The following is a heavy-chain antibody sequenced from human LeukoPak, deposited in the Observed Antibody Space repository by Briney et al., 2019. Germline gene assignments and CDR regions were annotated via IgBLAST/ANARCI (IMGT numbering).Heavy chain of an antibody. CDR2: ISYDGSNK. CDR1: RFTFSNFG. Sequence: GGSLRLSCVASRFTFSNFGMHWVRQAPGKGLEWVAVISYDGSNKYYADSVKGRFTISRDNSKNTLYLQMNSLRAEDTAVYYCAIIVHYGDGAFDIWGQGTMVTVSS. J-gene: IGHJ3*02. V-gene: IGHV3-30*06. D-gene: IGHD4-17*01. CDR3: AIIVHYGDGAFDI.